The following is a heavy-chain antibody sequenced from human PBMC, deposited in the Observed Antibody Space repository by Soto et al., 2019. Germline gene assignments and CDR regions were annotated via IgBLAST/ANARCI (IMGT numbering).Heavy chain of an antibody. Sequence: SETLSLTCSVSGGSISSSSYYWGWIRQPPGKGLEWIGSINYSGSSYYNPSLKSRVTISVDTSKNQFSLKLSSATAADTAVYYCARSFWSGYFNWFDPWGQGTLVTVSS. V-gene: IGHV4-39*01. CDR3: ARSFWSGYFNWFDP. D-gene: IGHD3-3*01. J-gene: IGHJ5*02. CDR1: GGSISSSSYY. CDR2: INYSGSS.